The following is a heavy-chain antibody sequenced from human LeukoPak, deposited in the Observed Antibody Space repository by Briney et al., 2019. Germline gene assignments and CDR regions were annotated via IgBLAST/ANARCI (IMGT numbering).Heavy chain of an antibody. J-gene: IGHJ3*02. CDR2: ISAYNGDT. Sequence: GASVKVSCKASGFTFTSYGFSWVRQAPGQGIEWMGWISAYNGDTKCAQKFLGRVTMTMDTSTNTVYTELMSLRYDDTAMYYCARIRNYHLQEAVDIWGQGTMVTVSS. V-gene: IGHV1-18*01. CDR3: ARIRNYHLQEAVDI. D-gene: IGHD4-11*01. CDR1: GFTFTSYG.